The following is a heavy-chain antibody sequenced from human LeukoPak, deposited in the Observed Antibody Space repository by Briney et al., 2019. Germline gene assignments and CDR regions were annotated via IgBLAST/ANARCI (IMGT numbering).Heavy chain of an antibody. J-gene: IGHJ4*02. CDR1: GFTFSSYA. V-gene: IGHV3-30-3*01. Sequence: SGGSLRLSCAASGFTFSSYAMNWVRQAPGKGLEWVAVISYDGSNKHYADSVKGRFTISRDNSKNTLYLQMNSLTTEDTAMFYCARGRDLLTGNYYGYWGQGTLVTVSS. CDR2: ISYDGSNK. D-gene: IGHD3-9*01. CDR3: ARGRDLLTGNYYGY.